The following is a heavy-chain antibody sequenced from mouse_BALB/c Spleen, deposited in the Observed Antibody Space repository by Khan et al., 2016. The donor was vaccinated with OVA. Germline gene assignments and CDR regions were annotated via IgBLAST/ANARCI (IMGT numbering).Heavy chain of an antibody. CDR1: GFTFSSFG. V-gene: IGHV5-17*02. J-gene: IGHJ3*01. CDR2: ISSDSITL. Sequence: DVQLVESGGGLVQPGGSRKLSCAASGFTFSSFGMHWVRQAPEKGLEWVAYISSDSITLYYADTVKGRFTISRDNPRNTLFLQMTSLRSEDTAMYYCARGNVAWFAYWGQGTLVTVSA. CDR3: ARGNVAWFAY. D-gene: IGHD2-1*01.